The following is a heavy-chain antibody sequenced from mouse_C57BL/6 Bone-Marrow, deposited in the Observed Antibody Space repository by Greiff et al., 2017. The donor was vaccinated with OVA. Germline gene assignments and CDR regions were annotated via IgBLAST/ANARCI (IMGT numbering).Heavy chain of an antibody. CDR3: ARGWVYAMDY. J-gene: IGHJ4*01. Sequence: DVQLVESGGGLVKPGGSLKLSCAASGFTFSSYAMSWVRQTPEKRLEWVATISDGGSYTYYPDNVKGRFTISRDNAKNNLYLQMSHLKSEDTAMYYCARGWVYAMDYWGQGTSVTVSS. V-gene: IGHV5-4*01. CDR2: ISDGGSYT. D-gene: IGHD4-1*01. CDR1: GFTFSSYA.